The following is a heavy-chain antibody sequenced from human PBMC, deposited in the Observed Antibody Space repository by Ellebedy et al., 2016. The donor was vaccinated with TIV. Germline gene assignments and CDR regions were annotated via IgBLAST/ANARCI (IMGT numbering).Heavy chain of an antibody. V-gene: IGHV3-15*01. J-gene: IGHJ3*02. CDR3: ATGFISAYEI. CDR1: GFAFSFPW. CDR2: IKSKGAGETK. Sequence: GGSLRLXXVGSGFAFSFPWMHWVRQAPGKGLEWVGRIKSKGAGETKDYAAPVKGRFTISRDDSTSTLSLQMNNLKGEDTAMYYCATGFISAYEIWGQGTLVTVSS.